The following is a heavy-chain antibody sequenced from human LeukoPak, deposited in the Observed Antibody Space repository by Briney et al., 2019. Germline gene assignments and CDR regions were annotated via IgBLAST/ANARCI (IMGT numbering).Heavy chain of an antibody. CDR3: ARTREGVWGSYSP. J-gene: IGHJ4*02. CDR2: INPKSGGT. D-gene: IGHD3-16*01. Sequence: ASVTVSCKASGYTFTGYYMHWVRQAPGQGLEWMGWINPKSGGTHYAQKFQGRVSMTRDTSINTVHLELSSLKTNDTVVYYCARTREGVWGSYSPWGQGTLVTVSS. V-gene: IGHV1-2*02. CDR1: GYTFTGYY.